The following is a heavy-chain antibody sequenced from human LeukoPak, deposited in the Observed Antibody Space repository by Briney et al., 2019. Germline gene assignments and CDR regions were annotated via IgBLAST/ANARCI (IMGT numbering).Heavy chain of an antibody. V-gene: IGHV4-59*01. CDR2: IYYSGST. D-gene: IGHD4-17*01. CDR1: GGSISSYY. Sequence: SETLSLTCTVSGGSISSYYWSWIRQPPGKGLEWIGYIYYSGSTNYNPSLKSRVTIPVDTSKNQFSLKLSSVTAADTAVYYCARDDTVSMDVWGQGTPVTVSS. J-gene: IGHJ6*02. CDR3: ARDDTVSMDV.